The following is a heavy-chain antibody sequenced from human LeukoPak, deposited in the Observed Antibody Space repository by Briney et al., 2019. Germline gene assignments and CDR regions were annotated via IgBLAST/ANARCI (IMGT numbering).Heavy chain of an antibody. J-gene: IGHJ4*02. D-gene: IGHD2-15*01. Sequence: GESLKFSCKGSGYTFTSYRFGWVRQMPGKGLEWMGIIYPGDSDTRYTPSFQGQVTISADKSISTAYLQWNSLKASDTAIYYCARRYTIGYCRGDSCYGHRGPGTPVTVSS. CDR2: IYPGDSDT. CDR3: ARRYTIGYCRGDSCYGH. V-gene: IGHV5-51*01. CDR1: GYTFTSYR.